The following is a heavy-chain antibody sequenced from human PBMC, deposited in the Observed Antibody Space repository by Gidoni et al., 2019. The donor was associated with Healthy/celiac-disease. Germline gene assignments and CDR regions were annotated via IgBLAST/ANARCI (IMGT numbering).Heavy chain of an antibody. CDR3: ARPPRAYCGGDCYFGY. Sequence: QVQLVESGGGVVQPGRSLRLSCAASGFTFSSYGMHGVRQAPGKGLEWVAVIWQDGSNKYYADSVKGRFTISRDNSKNTLYLQMNSLRAEDTAVYYCARPPRAYCGGDCYFGYWGQGTLVTVSS. CDR2: IWQDGSNK. D-gene: IGHD2-21*02. J-gene: IGHJ4*02. CDR1: GFTFSSYG. V-gene: IGHV3-33*01.